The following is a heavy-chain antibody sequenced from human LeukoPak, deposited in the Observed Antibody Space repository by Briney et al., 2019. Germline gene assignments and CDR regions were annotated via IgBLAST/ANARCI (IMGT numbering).Heavy chain of an antibody. D-gene: IGHD5-24*01. CDR1: GYSISSYY. V-gene: IGHV4-59*01. J-gene: IGHJ4*02. Sequence: SETLSLTCTVSGYSISSYYWSWVRQPPGKGLEWIGYVYYSGSTNYNPSLKSRVTISVATSKNQFSLRLSSVTAADTAVYYCARERRDGYKVYFDYWGQGTLVTVSS. CDR3: ARERRDGYKVYFDY. CDR2: VYYSGST.